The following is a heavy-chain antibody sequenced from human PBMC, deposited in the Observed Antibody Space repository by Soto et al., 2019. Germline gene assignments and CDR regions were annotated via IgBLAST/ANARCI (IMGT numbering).Heavy chain of an antibody. V-gene: IGHV1-69*13. CDR3: ARDRWYYDILTGYYYYYGMDV. D-gene: IGHD3-9*01. Sequence: ASVKVSCKASGGTFSSYAISWVRQAPGQGLEWMGGIIPIFGTANYAQKFRGRVTITADESTSTAYMELSSLRSEDTAVYYCARDRWYYDILTGYYYYYGMDVWGQGTTVTVSS. J-gene: IGHJ6*02. CDR2: IIPIFGTA. CDR1: GGTFSSYA.